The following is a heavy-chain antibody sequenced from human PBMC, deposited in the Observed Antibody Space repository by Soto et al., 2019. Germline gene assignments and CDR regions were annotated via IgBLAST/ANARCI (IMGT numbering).Heavy chain of an antibody. CDR2: ISYDGSNK. Sequence: GGSLRLSCAASGFTFSSYAMHWVRQAPGKGLEWVAVISYDGSNKYYADSVKGRFTISRDNSKNTRYLQMNSLRAEDTAVYYCARDRLAALDYWGQGTLVTVSS. CDR3: ARDRLAALDY. J-gene: IGHJ4*02. V-gene: IGHV3-30-3*01. D-gene: IGHD6-6*01. CDR1: GFTFSSYA.